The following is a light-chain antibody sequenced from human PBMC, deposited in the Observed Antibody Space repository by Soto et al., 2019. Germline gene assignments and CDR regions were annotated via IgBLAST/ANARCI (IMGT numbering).Light chain of an antibody. CDR2: KAS. CDR1: QSISSW. CDR3: QQYNSYSLWT. Sequence: DIQMTQSPSTLSASVGDRVTITCRASQSISSWLAWYQQKPGKAPKLLIYKASSLESGVPSRFSGSGSWTAFTLTISSLQPDDFATYYCQQYNSYSLWTFGQGTKVEIK. J-gene: IGKJ1*01. V-gene: IGKV1-5*03.